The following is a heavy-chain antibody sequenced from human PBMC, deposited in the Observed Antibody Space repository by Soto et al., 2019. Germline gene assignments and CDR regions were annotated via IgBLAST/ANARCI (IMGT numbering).Heavy chain of an antibody. CDR1: GFTFSSYG. V-gene: IGHV3-33*01. J-gene: IGHJ6*03. D-gene: IGHD3-10*01. Sequence: TGGSLRLSCAASGFTFSSYGMHWVRQAPGKGLEWVAVIWYDGSNKYYADSVKGRFTISRDNSKNTLYLQMNSLRAEDTAVYYCARDPGVYGSGSYYYYYYYMDGWGKGTTVTVSS. CDR3: ARDPGVYGSGSYYYYYYYMDG. CDR2: IWYDGSNK.